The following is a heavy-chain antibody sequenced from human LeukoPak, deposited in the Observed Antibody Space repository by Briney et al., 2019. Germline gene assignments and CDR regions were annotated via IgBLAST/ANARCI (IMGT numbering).Heavy chain of an antibody. CDR2: ISSNSNYI. CDR3: AKREGGVKGYFDY. D-gene: IGHD3-16*01. J-gene: IGHJ4*02. CDR1: GLTFSGYS. V-gene: IGHV3-21*04. Sequence: PGGSLRLSCAASGLTFSGYSMNWVRQAPGKGLEWVSSISSNSNYIYYADSLKGRFTISRDNSKNTLYLQMNSLRAEDTAVYYCAKREGGVKGYFDYWGQGTLVTVSS.